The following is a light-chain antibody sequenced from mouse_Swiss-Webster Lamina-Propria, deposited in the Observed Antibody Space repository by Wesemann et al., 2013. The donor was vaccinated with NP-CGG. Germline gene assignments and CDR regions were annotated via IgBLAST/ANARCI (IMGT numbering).Light chain of an antibody. CDR1: QDVSTA. CDR3: QQYSSYRT. J-gene: IGKJ1*01. Sequence: DRVSITCKASQDVSTAVAWYQQKPGQSPKLLIYWASTRHTGVPDRFTGSGSGTDFTLTISNVQSEDLADYFCQQYSSYRTFGGGTKLEIK. V-gene: IGKV6-23*01. CDR2: WAS.